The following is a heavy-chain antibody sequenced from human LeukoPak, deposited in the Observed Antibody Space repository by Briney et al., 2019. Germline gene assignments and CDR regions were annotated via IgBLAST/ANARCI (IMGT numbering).Heavy chain of an antibody. D-gene: IGHD5-18*01. CDR1: DYSISSAYY. J-gene: IGHJ4*02. Sequence: SETLSLTCAVSDYSISSAYYWGWIRQPPGKGLEWIGSFYHSGSTYYNPSLKSRVTISVDTSKNQFSLKLSSVTAADTAVYYCARPRRYSYGYVDYWGQGTLVTVSS. CDR2: FYHSGST. V-gene: IGHV4-38-2*01. CDR3: ARPRRYSYGYVDY.